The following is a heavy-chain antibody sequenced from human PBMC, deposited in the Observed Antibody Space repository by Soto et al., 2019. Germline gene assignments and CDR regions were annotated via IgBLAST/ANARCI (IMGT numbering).Heavy chain of an antibody. CDR1: GFTFSNYA. J-gene: IGHJ4*02. CDR2: INDSGGST. Sequence: GALRLACAASGFTFSNYAMSWVRQAPGKGLEWVSAINDSGGSTYSADSVKGRFTISRDNSKNTLYLQMNSLRADDTAVYYCARRRDASGSYFDSWGQGTLVTVSS. D-gene: IGHD3-10*01. CDR3: ARRRDASGSYFDS. V-gene: IGHV3-23*01.